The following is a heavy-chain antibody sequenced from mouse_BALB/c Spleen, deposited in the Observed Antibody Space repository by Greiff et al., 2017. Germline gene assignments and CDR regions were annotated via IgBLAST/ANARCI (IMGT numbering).Heavy chain of an antibody. Sequence: VQGVESGAELVKPGASVKLSCKASGYTFTSYYMYWVKQRPGQGLEWIGEINPSNGGTNFNEKFKSKATLTVDKSSSTAYMQLSSLTSEDSAVYYCTRAGYYEGYYAMDYWGQGSSVTVSS. CDR3: TRAGYYEGYYAMDY. CDR1: GYTFTSYY. J-gene: IGHJ4*01. CDR2: INPSNGGT. D-gene: IGHD2-3*01. V-gene: IGHV1S81*02.